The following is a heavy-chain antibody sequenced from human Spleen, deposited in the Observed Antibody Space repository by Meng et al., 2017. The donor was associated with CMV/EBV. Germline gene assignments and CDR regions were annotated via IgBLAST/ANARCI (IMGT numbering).Heavy chain of an antibody. D-gene: IGHD1-14*01. CDR3: ARDSKKPYYYYGMDV. V-gene: IGHV3-48*03. J-gene: IGHJ6*02. CDR1: GFTFSSYE. CDR2: ISSSGSTI. Sequence: GESLKSPGAASGFTFSSYEMNWVRQAPGKGLEWVSYISSSGSTIYYADSVKGRFTISGDNAKNSLYLQMNSLRAEDTAVYYCARDSKKPYYYYGMDVWGQGTTVTVSS.